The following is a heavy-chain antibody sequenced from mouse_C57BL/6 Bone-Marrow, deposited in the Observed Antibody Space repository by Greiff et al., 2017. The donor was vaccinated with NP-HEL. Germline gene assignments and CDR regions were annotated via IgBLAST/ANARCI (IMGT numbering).Heavy chain of an antibody. D-gene: IGHD1-1*01. CDR2: INPRSGNT. J-gene: IGHJ2*01. V-gene: IGHV1-81*01. Sequence: VQLQQSGAELARPGASVKLSCKASGYTFTSYGISWVKQRTGQGLEWIGEINPRSGNTYYNEKFKGKATLTADKSSSTAYMELRSLTSEDSAVYVCARSYGSSFFDYWGQGTTLTVSS. CDR1: GYTFTSYG. CDR3: ARSYGSSFFDY.